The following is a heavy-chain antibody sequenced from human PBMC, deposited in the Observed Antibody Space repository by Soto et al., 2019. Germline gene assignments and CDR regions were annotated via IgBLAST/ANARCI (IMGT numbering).Heavy chain of an antibody. CDR2: VSSSGNT. V-gene: IGHV4-4*07. Sequence: SETLSLTCTVSGDSLGNYYWFWIRQPIGKGLEWLGRVSSSGNTNANPTLNSRATMSIDTSKNQFSLRLRSVTASDTAVYYCASADYEILTGSYAMDVWGQGTTVTVSS. D-gene: IGHD3-9*01. CDR1: GDSLGNYY. J-gene: IGHJ6*02. CDR3: ASADYEILTGSYAMDV.